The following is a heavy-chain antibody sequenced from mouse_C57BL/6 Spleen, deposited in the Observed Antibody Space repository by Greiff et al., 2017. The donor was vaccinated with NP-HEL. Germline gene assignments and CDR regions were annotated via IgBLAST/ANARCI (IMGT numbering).Heavy chain of an antibody. Sequence: EVKLMESGGGLVKPGGSLKLSCAASGFTFSSYAMSWVRQTPEKRLEWVATISDGGSYTYYPDNVKGRFTISRDNAKNNLYLQMSHLKSEDTAMYYCARRQLRLYYFDYWGQGTTLTVSS. CDR3: ARRQLRLYYFDY. V-gene: IGHV5-4*03. CDR2: ISDGGSYT. CDR1: GFTFSSYA. D-gene: IGHD3-2*02. J-gene: IGHJ2*01.